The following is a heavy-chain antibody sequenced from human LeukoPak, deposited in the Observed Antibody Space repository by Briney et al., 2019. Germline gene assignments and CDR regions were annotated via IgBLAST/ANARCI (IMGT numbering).Heavy chain of an antibody. CDR2: ISTDVAIT. CDR1: GFTFTSVW. D-gene: IGHD4-17*01. J-gene: IGHJ4*02. Sequence: GGSLILSCAASGFTFTSVWMHWFREVPGRGLVWISRISTDVAITGYADSVKGRFTISRDNAKNTLYLQMNSLRAEDTAVYYCARDRTTVTLFDYWGQGALVTVSS. CDR3: ARDRTTVTLFDY. V-gene: IGHV3-74*01.